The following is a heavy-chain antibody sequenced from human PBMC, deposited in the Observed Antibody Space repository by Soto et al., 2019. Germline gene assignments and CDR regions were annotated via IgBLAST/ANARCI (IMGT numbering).Heavy chain of an antibody. V-gene: IGHV1-18*01. CDR2: ISAYNGNT. Sequence: QVQLVQSGAEVKKPGASVKVSCKASGYTFTSYGISWVRQAPGHGLEWMGWISAYNGNTNYAQKLQGRVTMTTDTSTSTAYMELRSLRSDDTAVYYCARDPPHCSSTSCYSYNWFDPWGQGTLVTVSS. J-gene: IGHJ5*02. CDR1: GYTFTSYG. D-gene: IGHD2-2*02. CDR3: ARDPPHCSSTSCYSYNWFDP.